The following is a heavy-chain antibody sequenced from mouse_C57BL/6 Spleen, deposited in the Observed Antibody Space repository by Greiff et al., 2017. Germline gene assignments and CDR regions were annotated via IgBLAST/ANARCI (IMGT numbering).Heavy chain of an antibody. J-gene: IGHJ3*01. Sequence: QVQLQQPGAELVKPGASVKLSCKASGYTFTSYWMHWVKQRPGQGLEWIGMIHPNSGSTNYNEKFKSKATLTVDKSSSTAYMQLSSLTSEDSAVYYCARRSLGRSRTFAYWGQGTLVTVSA. D-gene: IGHD4-1*01. CDR2: IHPNSGST. V-gene: IGHV1-64*01. CDR1: GYTFTSYW. CDR3: ARRSLGRSRTFAY.